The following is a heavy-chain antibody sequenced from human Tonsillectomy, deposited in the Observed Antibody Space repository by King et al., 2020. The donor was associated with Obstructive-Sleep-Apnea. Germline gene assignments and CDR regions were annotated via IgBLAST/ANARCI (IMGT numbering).Heavy chain of an antibody. CDR3: ARANVNDYGDYHSFGP. CDR1: GFTFSSYS. CDR2: ISSSSSYI. J-gene: IGHJ5*02. V-gene: IGHV3-21*01. D-gene: IGHD4-17*01. Sequence: VQLVQSGGGLVKPGGSLRLSCAASGFTFSSYSMNWARQAPGKGLEWVSSISSSSSYIYYADSVKGRFTISRDNAKNSLYLQMNSLRAEDTAVYYCARANVNDYGDYHSFGPWGQGTLVTVSS.